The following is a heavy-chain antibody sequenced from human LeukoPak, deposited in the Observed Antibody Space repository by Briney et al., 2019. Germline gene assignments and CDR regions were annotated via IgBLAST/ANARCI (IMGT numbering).Heavy chain of an antibody. CDR1: GFTFSRYA. V-gene: IGHV3-30*04. D-gene: IGHD5-12*01. J-gene: IGHJ4*02. CDR2: ISYDGTNE. CDR3: ARDASSDYDLGRYYFDH. Sequence: GGSLRLSCEASGFTFSRYAIHWVRQAPGKGLEWVAVISYDGTNEYFADSVKGRFTISRSNSKNTVYLQMNSLRTEDTALYYCARDASSDYDLGRYYFDHWGQGTLVAVSS.